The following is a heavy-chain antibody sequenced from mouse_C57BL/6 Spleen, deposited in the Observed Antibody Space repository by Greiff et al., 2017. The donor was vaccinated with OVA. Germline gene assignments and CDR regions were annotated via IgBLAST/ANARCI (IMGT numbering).Heavy chain of an antibody. J-gene: IGHJ4*01. Sequence: EVHLVESGGGLVQPGGSMKLSCVASGFTFSNYWMNWVRQSPEKGLEWVAQIRLKSDNYATHYAESVKGRFTISRDDSKSSVYLQMNNLRAEDTGIYYCTRGDYYYAMDYWGQGTSVTVSS. CDR1: GFTFSNYW. CDR3: TRGDYYYAMDY. CDR2: IRLKSDNYAT. V-gene: IGHV6-3*01.